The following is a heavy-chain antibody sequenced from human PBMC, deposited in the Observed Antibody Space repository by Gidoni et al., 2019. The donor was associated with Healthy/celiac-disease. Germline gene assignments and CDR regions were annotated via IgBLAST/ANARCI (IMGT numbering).Heavy chain of an antibody. J-gene: IGHJ4*02. Sequence: QVLLPQWGAGLLKPSETLSLPCAVYGRSFSGYYWSWIRQPPGKGLEWIGEINHSGSTNYNPSLKSGVTISVDTSKNQFSLKLSSVTAADTAVYYCARGGYDFWSGYYFDYWGQGTLVTVSS. CDR2: INHSGST. V-gene: IGHV4-34*01. D-gene: IGHD3-3*01. CDR3: ARGGYDFWSGYYFDY. CDR1: GRSFSGYY.